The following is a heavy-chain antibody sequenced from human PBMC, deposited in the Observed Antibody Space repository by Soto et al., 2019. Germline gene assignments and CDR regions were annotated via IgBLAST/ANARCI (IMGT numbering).Heavy chain of an antibody. CDR3: ARQSEPYGSKDY. Sequence: PSETLSLTCTVSGGSISSGDYYWSWIRQPPGKGLEWIGYIYYSGSTNYNPSLKSRVTISVDTSKNQFSLKLSSVTAADTAVYYCARQSEPYGSKDYWGQGTLVTVSS. D-gene: IGHD3-10*01. CDR1: GGSISSGDYY. J-gene: IGHJ4*02. CDR2: IYYSGST. V-gene: IGHV4-30-4*01.